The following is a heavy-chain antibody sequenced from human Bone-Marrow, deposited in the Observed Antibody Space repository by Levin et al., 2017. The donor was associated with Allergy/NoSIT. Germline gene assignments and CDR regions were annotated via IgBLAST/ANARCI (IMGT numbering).Heavy chain of an antibody. CDR2: TPKVGDHT. V-gene: IGHV3-30*18. J-gene: IGHJ6*01. D-gene: IGHD3-16*01. CDR1: TFFSFSYA. Sequence: GGSLRLSCVMTSDSTFFSFSYAMHWVRQAPGKGLEWLAVTPKVGDHTFYGDSVTGRFAVSRDNSRRTVYLQMNRLRVDDTGVYFCAQEMGDGSYQYYGMDVWGQGTTVTVSS. CDR3: AQEMGDGSYQYYGMDV.